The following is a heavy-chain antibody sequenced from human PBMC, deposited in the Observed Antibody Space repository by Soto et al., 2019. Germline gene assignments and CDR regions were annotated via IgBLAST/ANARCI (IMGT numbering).Heavy chain of an antibody. V-gene: IGHV4-30-4*01. CDR3: ASNSYGYTFYAY. Sequence: SQILSLTCTVSGGSISSGDYYSSWIRQPPGKGLEWIGYIYYSGSTYYNPSLKSRVTISVGTSKNQFSLKLSSVTAADTAVYYCASNSYGYTFYAYWGQGTLVTISS. CDR1: GGSISSGDYY. J-gene: IGHJ4*02. D-gene: IGHD5-18*01. CDR2: IYYSGST.